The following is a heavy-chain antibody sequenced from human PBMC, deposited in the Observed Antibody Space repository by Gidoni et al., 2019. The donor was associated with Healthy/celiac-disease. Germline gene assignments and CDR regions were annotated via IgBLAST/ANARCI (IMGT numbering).Heavy chain of an antibody. D-gene: IGHD1-26*01. CDR1: GYTFTSYY. CDR3: ARGWDSGKFDF. Sequence: VQLVQSGAAVKKPGSSVKFSCKSYGYTFTSYYIHWVRQAPGQGLEWMCIIKPSGGSTRYAQKFQGRVTMTRDTSTSTVYVDLSSLRSEDTAVYYCARGWDSGKFDFWGQGTLVTVSS. CDR2: IKPSGGST. J-gene: IGHJ4*02. V-gene: IGHV1-46*01.